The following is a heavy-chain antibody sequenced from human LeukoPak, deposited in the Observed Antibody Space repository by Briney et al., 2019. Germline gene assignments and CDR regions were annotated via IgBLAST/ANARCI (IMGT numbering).Heavy chain of an antibody. Sequence: GGSLRLSCAASGFTFSSYAMHWVRQAPGKGLEWTAAIWYDGSNQYYPDSVKGRFTISRDNSKNTIYLQMNSLRIEDTAMYYCARDLSSSWSPGVWGQGTMVSVSS. D-gene: IGHD6-13*01. J-gene: IGHJ3*01. CDR2: IWYDGSNQ. CDR1: GFTFSSYA. V-gene: IGHV3-33*08. CDR3: ARDLSSSWSPGV.